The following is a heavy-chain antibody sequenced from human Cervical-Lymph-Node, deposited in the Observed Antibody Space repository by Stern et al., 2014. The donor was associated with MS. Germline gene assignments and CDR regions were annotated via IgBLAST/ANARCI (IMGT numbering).Heavy chain of an antibody. CDR3: ARDRGRYSYGSEYNWFDP. CDR2: TSSDGSNK. J-gene: IGHJ5*02. D-gene: IGHD3-10*01. V-gene: IGHV3-30*04. CDR1: GFTFSNYA. Sequence: VQSGRSLRLSCAVSGFTFSNYAMHWVRQAPGKGLEWVAVTSSDGSNKFYADSVKGRLTISRDNSKNTLYLQMNSLRAEDTAVYYCARDRGRYSYGSEYNWFDPWGQGTLVTVSS.